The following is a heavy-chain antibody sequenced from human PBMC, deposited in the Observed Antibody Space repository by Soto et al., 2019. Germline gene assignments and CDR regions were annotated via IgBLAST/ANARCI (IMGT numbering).Heavy chain of an antibody. J-gene: IGHJ3*02. CDR1: GFTFSSYA. V-gene: IGHV3-23*01. CDR3: AKVDKSRQIVVVTAEGAFDI. Sequence: GESLKISCAASGFTFSSYAMSWVRQAPGKGLEWVSAISGSGGSTYYADSVKGRFTIYRDNSKNTLYLQMNSLRAEDKAVYYCAKVDKSRQIVVVTAEGAFDIWGQGTMVTVSS. CDR2: ISGSGGST. D-gene: IGHD2-21*02.